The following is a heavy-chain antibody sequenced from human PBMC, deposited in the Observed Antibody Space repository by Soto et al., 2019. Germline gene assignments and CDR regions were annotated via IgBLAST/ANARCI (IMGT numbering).Heavy chain of an antibody. D-gene: IGHD6-19*01. V-gene: IGHV4-34*01. J-gene: IGHJ4*02. CDR3: ARGGAVARVYYFDY. CDR2: SNHSGST. Sequence: QVQLQQWGAGLLKPSETLSLTCAVYGGSFSGYYWSWIRQPPGKGLEWIGESNHSGSTNYNPSLKSRVTISVDTSKNQFSLKLSSVTAADTAVYYCARGGAVARVYYFDYWGQGTLVTVSS. CDR1: GGSFSGYY.